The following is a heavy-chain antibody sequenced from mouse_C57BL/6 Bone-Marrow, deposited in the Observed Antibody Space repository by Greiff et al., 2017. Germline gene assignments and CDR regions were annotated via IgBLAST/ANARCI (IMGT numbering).Heavy chain of an antibody. CDR1: GYSITSGYD. CDR2: ISYSGST. V-gene: IGHV3-1*01. Sequence: DVQLQESGPGMVKPSQSLSLTCTVTGYSITSGYDWHWIRHFPGNKLEWMGYISYSGSTNYNPSLKSRISITHVTSKNHFFVKLNSVTTEDTATYYCERGLYYDYDGAYGGQGALVTDSA. D-gene: IGHD2-4*01. J-gene: IGHJ3*01. CDR3: ERGLYYDYDGAY.